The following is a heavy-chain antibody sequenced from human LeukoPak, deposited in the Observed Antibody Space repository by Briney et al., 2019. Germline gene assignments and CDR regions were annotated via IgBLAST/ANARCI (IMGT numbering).Heavy chain of an antibody. D-gene: IGHD4-17*01. CDR1: GFTFSSYA. J-gene: IGHJ4*02. Sequence: GGSLRLSCAASGFTFSSYAMSWVRQAPGRGLEWVSAISGSGGSTYYADSVKGRFTISRDNFKNTLYLQMNSLRAEDTAVYYCAKDLDYGAYSFDYWGQGTLVTVSS. CDR3: AKDLDYGAYSFDY. CDR2: ISGSGGST. V-gene: IGHV3-23*01.